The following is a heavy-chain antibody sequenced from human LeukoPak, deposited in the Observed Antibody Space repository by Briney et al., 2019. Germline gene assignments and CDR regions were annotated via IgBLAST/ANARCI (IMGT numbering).Heavy chain of an antibody. V-gene: IGHV3-30*18. Sequence: GGSLRLSCAASGFTFSSYGMHWVRQAPGKGLEWVAVISHDGSNKYYADSVKGRFTISRDNSKNTLYLQMNSLRAEDTAVYYCAKVGILLWFGEMDYWGQGTLVTVSS. J-gene: IGHJ4*02. D-gene: IGHD3-10*01. CDR3: AKVGILLWFGEMDY. CDR1: GFTFSSYG. CDR2: ISHDGSNK.